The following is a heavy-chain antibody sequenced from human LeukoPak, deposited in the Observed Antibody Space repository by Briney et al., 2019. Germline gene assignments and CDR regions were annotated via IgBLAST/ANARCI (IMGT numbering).Heavy chain of an antibody. CDR3: ARGLGYYGSGSPDRNWFDP. D-gene: IGHD3-10*01. J-gene: IGHJ5*02. CDR2: INHSGST. CDR1: GGSFSGCY. V-gene: IGHV4-34*01. Sequence: SETLSLTCAVYGGSFSGCYWSWIRQPPGKGLEWIGEINHSGSTNYNPSLKSRVTISVDTSKNQFSLKLSSVTAADTAVYYCARGLGYYGSGSPDRNWFDPWGQGTLVTVSS.